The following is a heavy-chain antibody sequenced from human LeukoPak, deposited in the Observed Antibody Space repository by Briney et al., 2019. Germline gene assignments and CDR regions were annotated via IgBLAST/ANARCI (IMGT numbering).Heavy chain of an antibody. CDR2: IYYTGST. CDR1: GGSISSSNYY. J-gene: IGHJ4*02. V-gene: IGHV4-39*01. CDR3: ARHGEIIRYSGYDWRFDY. Sequence: PETLSLTCTVPGGSISSSNYYWGWTRQPPGKGLEWIGTIYYTGSTYYNPSLKSRVTISVDKSKNQFSLKLSSVTAADTAVYYCARHGEIIRYSGYDWRFDYWGQGTLVTVSS. D-gene: IGHD5-12*01.